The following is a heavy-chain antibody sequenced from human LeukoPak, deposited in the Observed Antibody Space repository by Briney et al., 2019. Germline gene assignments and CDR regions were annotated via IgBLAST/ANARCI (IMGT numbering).Heavy chain of an antibody. V-gene: IGHV1-2*02. Sequence: ASVKVTLKASGYTFRDYYLHRVRQPPGQGLEWMAGGSINSGATGYAWTFQGRVTVTMDTSISKPYMELSNLRSSDADAYFYVRCCSWGYYLLDYWGRGTLVSVSS. CDR1: GYTFRDYY. CDR2: GSINSGAT. D-gene: IGHD1-26*01. CDR3: VRCCSWGYYLLDY. J-gene: IGHJ4*02.